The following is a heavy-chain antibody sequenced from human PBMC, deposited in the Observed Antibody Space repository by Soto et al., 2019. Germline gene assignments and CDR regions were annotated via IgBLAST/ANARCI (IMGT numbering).Heavy chain of an antibody. J-gene: IGHJ4*02. CDR1: GYSISSGYY. D-gene: IGHD3-10*01. CDR2: IYHSGST. Sequence: PSETLSLTCAVSGYSISSGYYWGWIRQPPGKGLEWIGSIYHSGSTYYNPSLESRVTISVDTSKNQFSLKLSSVTATYTAVYYCPRVGYYGSGSLVDYWGQGTLVTV. CDR3: PRVGYYGSGSLVDY. V-gene: IGHV4-38-2*01.